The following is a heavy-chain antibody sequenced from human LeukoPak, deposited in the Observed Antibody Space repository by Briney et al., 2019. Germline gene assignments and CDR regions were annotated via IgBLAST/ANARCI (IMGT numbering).Heavy chain of an antibody. CDR1: GGXISSSSYY. J-gene: IGHJ4*02. V-gene: IGHV4-39*01. CDR2: IYYSGST. CDR3: AAQWLPFDY. Sequence: PSETLSLTCTVSGGXISSSSYYWGWIRQPPGKGLEWLGCIYYSGSTYYHTTLKSRVTISVDTSKNQFSLKLSSVTAADTAVYYCAAQWLPFDYWGQGTLVTVSS. D-gene: IGHD6-19*01.